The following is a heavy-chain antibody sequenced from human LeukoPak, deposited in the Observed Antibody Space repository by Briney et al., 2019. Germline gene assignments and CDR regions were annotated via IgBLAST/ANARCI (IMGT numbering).Heavy chain of an antibody. CDR1: GFTVSTNY. J-gene: IGHJ6*02. CDR3: ARLTGYTYGMDV. CDR2: IYSGGST. V-gene: IGHV3-66*04. Sequence: GGSLRLSCAASGFTVSTNYMSWVRQAPGQGLAWVSVIYSGGSTYSADSVKGRFTISRDNSKNTLYLQMNSLRAEDTAVYYCARLTGYTYGMDVWGQGTTVTVSS. D-gene: IGHD5-24*01.